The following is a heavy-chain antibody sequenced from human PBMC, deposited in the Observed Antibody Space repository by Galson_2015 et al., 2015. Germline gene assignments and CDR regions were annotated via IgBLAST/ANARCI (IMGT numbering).Heavy chain of an antibody. D-gene: IGHD2-15*01. CDR2: IIPIFGTA. V-gene: IGHV1-69*13. Sequence: SVKVSCKASGGTFSSYAISWVRQAPGQGLEWMGGIIPIFGTANYAQKFQGRVTITADESTSTAYMELSSLRSEDTAVYYCARGGDIVVVVAATRYNWFDPWGQGTLVTVSS. CDR1: GGTFSSYA. CDR3: ARGGDIVVVVAATRYNWFDP. J-gene: IGHJ5*02.